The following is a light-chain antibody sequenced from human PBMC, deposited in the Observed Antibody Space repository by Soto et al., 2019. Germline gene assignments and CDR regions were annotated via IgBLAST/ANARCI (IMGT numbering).Light chain of an antibody. CDR2: EVN. J-gene: IGLJ1*01. Sequence: QSALTQPPSASGSPGQSVTISCTGTSSDVGGYNYVSWYQQHPGKAPKLMIYEVNKRPSGVPDRFSGSKSGNTASLTVSGLQAEYEADYYCNSYAGSPDVFGTGTKVTVL. CDR3: NSYAGSPDV. V-gene: IGLV2-8*01. CDR1: SSDVGGYNY.